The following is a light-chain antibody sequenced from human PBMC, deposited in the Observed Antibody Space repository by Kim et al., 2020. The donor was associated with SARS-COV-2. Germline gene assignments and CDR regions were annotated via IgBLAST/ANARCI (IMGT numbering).Light chain of an antibody. Sequence: QSALTQPASLSGSPGQSITISCTGTSSDVGGHNSVSWYQQHPGKAPRLMIFDVTYRPSGVSNRFSGSKSGNTASLTISGLQVEDEPDYYCGSSTSSTTWVFGGGTQLTVL. CDR1: SSDVGGHNS. J-gene: IGLJ3*02. CDR3: GSSTSSTTWV. V-gene: IGLV2-14*03. CDR2: DVT.